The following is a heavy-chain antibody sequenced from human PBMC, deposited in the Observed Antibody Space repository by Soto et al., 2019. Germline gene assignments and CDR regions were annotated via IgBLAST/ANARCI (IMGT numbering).Heavy chain of an antibody. Sequence: GGSLRLSCAASGFAFSTYSMNWVRQAPGKGLEWVSSINFASSYIYYADSVRGRFTISRDNAKNSLDLQMNSLRAEDTAVYYCAREPRDYDILTDWGQGTLVTVSS. V-gene: IGHV3-21*01. CDR2: INFASSYI. D-gene: IGHD3-9*01. CDR3: AREPRDYDILTD. J-gene: IGHJ4*02. CDR1: GFAFSTYS.